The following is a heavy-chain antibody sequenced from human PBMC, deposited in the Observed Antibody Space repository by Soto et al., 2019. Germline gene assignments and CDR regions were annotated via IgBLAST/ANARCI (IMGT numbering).Heavy chain of an antibody. J-gene: IGHJ4*02. CDR1: GFTFSSYW. V-gene: IGHV3-7*01. Sequence: EVQLVESGGGLVQPGGSLRLSCAASGFTFSSYWMSWVRQAPGKGLEWVANIKQDGSEKYYVDSVKGRFTVSRDNAKNSLYLQMNSLRAEDTAVYYCASVFASKGAGYWGQGTLVTVS. D-gene: IGHD6-19*01. CDR2: IKQDGSEK. CDR3: ASVFASKGAGY.